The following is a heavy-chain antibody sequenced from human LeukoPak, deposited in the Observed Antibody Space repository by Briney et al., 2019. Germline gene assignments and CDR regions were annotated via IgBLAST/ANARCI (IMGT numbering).Heavy chain of an antibody. D-gene: IGHD4-11*01. CDR3: ARGSTVTHFDY. Sequence: QPGGSLRLSCAASGFTFSSYWIHWVRQVPGKGLVWVSHINNDGSSRNYADSVKGRFTISRDNAKNTVYLQMNSLRAEDTAVYYCARGSTVTHFDYWGQGTLVTVSS. V-gene: IGHV3-74*01. J-gene: IGHJ4*02. CDR1: GFTFSSYW. CDR2: INNDGSSR.